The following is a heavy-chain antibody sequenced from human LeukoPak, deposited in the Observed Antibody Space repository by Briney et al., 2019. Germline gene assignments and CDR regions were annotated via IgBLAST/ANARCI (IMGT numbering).Heavy chain of an antibody. J-gene: IGHJ2*01. CDR1: GFTFSNYS. D-gene: IGHD2/OR15-2a*01. CDR2: IIGSGGNT. V-gene: IGHV3-23*01. CDR3: AKASSMTWYFDL. Sequence: GGSLRLSCAASGFTFSNYSMTWVRQAPGKGLEWVSSIIGSGGNTYYADSVKGRFTISRDNSKNTLDLQMNSLRAEDTVIYYCAKASSMTWYFDLRGRGTLVTVSS.